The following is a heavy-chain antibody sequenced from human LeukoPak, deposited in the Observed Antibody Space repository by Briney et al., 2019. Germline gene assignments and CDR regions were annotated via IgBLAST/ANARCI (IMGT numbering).Heavy chain of an antibody. Sequence: SETLSLTCAVYGGSFSGYYWSWIRQPPGKGLERIGEINHSGSTNYNPSLKSRVTISVDTSKNQLSLKLNSVTAADTAVYYCARGFRYIGFAIAVPGTPYYFDYWGQGTLVTVSS. V-gene: IGHV4-34*01. CDR1: GGSFSGYY. CDR2: INHSGST. CDR3: ARGFRYIGFAIAVPGTPYYFDY. D-gene: IGHD6-19*01. J-gene: IGHJ4*02.